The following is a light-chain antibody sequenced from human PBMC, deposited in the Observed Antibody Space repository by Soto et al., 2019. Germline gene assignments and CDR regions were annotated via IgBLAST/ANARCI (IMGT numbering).Light chain of an antibody. V-gene: IGKV4-1*01. J-gene: IGKJ2*01. CDR3: QQFSSPPFFP. CDR1: QSVLYSSNNKNY. Sequence: DIVMTQSPDSLAVSLGERATINCKSSQSVLYSSNNKNYLAWYQQKPGQPPKLLIYWASTRESGVPDRFSGSGSGTDFTLTISSLQAEDVAIYYCQQFSSPPFFPFGQGTKVDI. CDR2: WAS.